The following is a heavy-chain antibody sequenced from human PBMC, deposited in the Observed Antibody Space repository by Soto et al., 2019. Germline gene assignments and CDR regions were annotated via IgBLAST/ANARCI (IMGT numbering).Heavy chain of an antibody. J-gene: IGHJ4*02. CDR1: NGSFSGGGYY. Sequence: QVQLQESGPGLVKPSQTLSLTCTVSNGSFSGGGYYWSWIRQHPGKGLEWIGYIHFSGSTYYNPSLKSRVTISLDTSKKQFSLRLTSVTAADTAVYYCARVSDPHLEYWGQGTLVTVSS. V-gene: IGHV4-31*03. CDR2: IHFSGST. CDR3: ARVSDPHLEY.